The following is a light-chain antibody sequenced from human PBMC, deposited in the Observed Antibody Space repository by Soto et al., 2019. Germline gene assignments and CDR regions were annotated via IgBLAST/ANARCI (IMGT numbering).Light chain of an antibody. CDR1: SSDVGSYNL. J-gene: IGLJ1*01. Sequence: QSALTQPASVSGSPGQSITIYCTGTSSDVGSYNLVSWYQQHPGKAPKLMIFEVTKRPSGVSSRFSGSKSDNTASLTISGLQTADEVDYYCCSYAGSSTHYVFGTGTKLTVL. CDR2: EVT. V-gene: IGLV2-23*02. CDR3: CSYAGSSTHYV.